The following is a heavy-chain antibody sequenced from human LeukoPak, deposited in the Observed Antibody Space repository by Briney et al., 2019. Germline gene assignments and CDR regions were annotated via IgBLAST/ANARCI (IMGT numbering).Heavy chain of an antibody. Sequence: PSETLSLTCAVYGGSFSGYYWSWIRQPPGKGLEWIGEINQSGSTNYNPSLKSRVTISVDTSKNQFSLKLSSVTAADTAVYYCARVTYYYGSGALRFYYYGMDVWGQGTTVTVSS. CDR2: INQSGST. CDR3: ARVTYYYGSGALRFYYYGMDV. V-gene: IGHV4-34*01. CDR1: GGSFSGYY. D-gene: IGHD3-10*01. J-gene: IGHJ6*02.